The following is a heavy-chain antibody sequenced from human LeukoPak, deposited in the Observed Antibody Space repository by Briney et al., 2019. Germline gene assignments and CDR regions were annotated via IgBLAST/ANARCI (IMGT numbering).Heavy chain of an antibody. V-gene: IGHV4-34*01. D-gene: IGHD3-10*01. Sequence: SETLSLTCAVYGGSFSGYYWSWIRQPPGKGLEWIGEMNHSGSTNYNPSLKSRVTISVDTSKNQFSLKLSSVTAADTAVYYCARRLGRKFGERFYYYHYMDVWGKGTTVTISS. CDR1: GGSFSGYY. J-gene: IGHJ6*03. CDR2: MNHSGST. CDR3: ARRLGRKFGERFYYYHYMDV.